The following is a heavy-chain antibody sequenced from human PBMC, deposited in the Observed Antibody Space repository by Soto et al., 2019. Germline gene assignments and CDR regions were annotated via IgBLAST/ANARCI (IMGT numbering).Heavy chain of an antibody. V-gene: IGHV1-2*02. CDR3: ARAVSTLLYYFDC. Sequence: GASVKVSCKAYGYTFTDYYMHWVRQAPGQGLEWMGWINPNSGGTNYAQKSQGRVTMTRDTSISTAYMEVSRLRSDDTAVYYCARAVSTLLYYFDCWGQGTLVTVSS. CDR2: INPNSGGT. J-gene: IGHJ4*02. D-gene: IGHD4-17*01. CDR1: GYTFTDYY.